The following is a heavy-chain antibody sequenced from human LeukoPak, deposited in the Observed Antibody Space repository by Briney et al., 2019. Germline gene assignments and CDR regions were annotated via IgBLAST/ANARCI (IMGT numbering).Heavy chain of an antibody. D-gene: IGHD2/OR15-2a*01. CDR2: INTNGSPT. CDR3: ATIEAVRFHY. CDR1: GFTFSSYW. Sequence: PGGSLRLSCAASGFTFSSYWMHWVRQAPGKGLVWVSRINTNGSPTQYADSVKGRFTISRDNAKNTLYLQMNSLRAEDTAVYYCATIEAVRFHYWGQGTLVTVSS. V-gene: IGHV3-74*01. J-gene: IGHJ4*02.